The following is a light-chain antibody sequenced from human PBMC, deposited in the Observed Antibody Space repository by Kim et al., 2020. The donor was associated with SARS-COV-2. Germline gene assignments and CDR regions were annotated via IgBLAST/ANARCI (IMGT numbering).Light chain of an antibody. V-gene: IGKV3-11*01. CDR2: DAS. J-gene: IGKJ4*01. CDR3: QQRGDWPLT. Sequence: LSPGERATLSCRASQSVRTYLAWYQQKPGQAPRLLIYDASNRATGIPARFSGSGFGTDFTLTISSLEPEDFAVYYCQQRGDWPLTFGGGTKVDIK. CDR1: QSVRTY.